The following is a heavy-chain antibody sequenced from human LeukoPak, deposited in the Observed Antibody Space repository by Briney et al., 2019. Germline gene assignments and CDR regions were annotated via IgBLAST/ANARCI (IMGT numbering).Heavy chain of an antibody. CDR2: ISSNRNTI. J-gene: IGHJ4*02. CDR3: AKGNYYSDY. V-gene: IGHV3-48*01. CDR1: TFTFSSYS. Sequence: GGSLRLSCAASTFTFSSYSMNWVRQTPGKGLEWVSYISSNRNTIYYADSVKGRFTISRDNSKNTPYLQMNSLRAEDTAVYYCAKGNYYSDYWGQGTLVTVSS.